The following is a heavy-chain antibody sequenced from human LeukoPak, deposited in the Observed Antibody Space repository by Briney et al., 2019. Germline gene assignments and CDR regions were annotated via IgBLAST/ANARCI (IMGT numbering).Heavy chain of an antibody. CDR3: ARDDYLLSHLGY. CDR1: GFTVSSNY. CDR2: IYSGGST. V-gene: IGHV3-66*01. Sequence: PGGSLRLSCAASGFTVSSNYMSWVRQAPGKGLEWVSVIYSGGSTYYADSVKGRFTTSRDNSKNTLYLQMNSLRAEDTAVYYCARDDYLLSHLGYWGQGTLVTVSS. D-gene: IGHD2/OR15-2a*01. J-gene: IGHJ4*02.